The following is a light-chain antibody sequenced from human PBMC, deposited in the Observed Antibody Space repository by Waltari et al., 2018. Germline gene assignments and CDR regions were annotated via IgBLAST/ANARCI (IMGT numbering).Light chain of an antibody. V-gene: IGKV1-27*01. Sequence: DIQMTQSPSSLSASVGDRVTITCRASQGIGNNLVWYQQKPGKVPKVLIYAASTLQSGVPSRFSGSGSVTDFTLTISSLQPEDVATYYCQKYNTALPELTFGGGTKVEIK. CDR3: QKYNTALPELT. CDR2: AAS. J-gene: IGKJ4*01. CDR1: QGIGNN.